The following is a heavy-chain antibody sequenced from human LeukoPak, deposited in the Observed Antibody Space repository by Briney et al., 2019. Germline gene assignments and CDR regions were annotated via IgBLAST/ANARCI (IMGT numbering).Heavy chain of an antibody. J-gene: IGHJ3*02. CDR2: INPSSGTT. CDR3: ARDRAFAGTKEDAFDN. CDR1: GYTFTKYY. Sequence: ASVKVSCKASGYTFTKYYIHWVRRAPGQGLEWMGRINPSSGTTSYPQKFQGRVTMTRDTSTSTVYVELSRLRSEDTAIYYCARDRAFAGTKEDAFDNWGQGTMVTVSP. D-gene: IGHD6-19*01. V-gene: IGHV1-46*01.